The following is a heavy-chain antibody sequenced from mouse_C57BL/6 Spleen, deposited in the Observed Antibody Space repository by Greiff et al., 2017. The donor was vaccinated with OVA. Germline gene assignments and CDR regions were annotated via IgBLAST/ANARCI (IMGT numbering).Heavy chain of an antibody. V-gene: IGHV1-69*01. CDR2: IDPSDSYT. CDR1: GYTFTSYW. Sequence: VQLQQPGAELVMPGASVQLSCKASGYTFTSYWMHWVKQRPGHGLEWIGEIDPSDSYTNYNQKFKGKSTLTVDKSSSTASMQLSSLASADSAVYDCARPGTMGYVDYWGQGTTLTVSS. CDR3: ARPGTMGYVDY. D-gene: IGHD4-1*01. J-gene: IGHJ2*01.